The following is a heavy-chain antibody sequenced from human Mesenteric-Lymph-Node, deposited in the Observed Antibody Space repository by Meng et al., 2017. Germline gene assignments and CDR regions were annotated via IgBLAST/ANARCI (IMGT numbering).Heavy chain of an antibody. V-gene: IGHV4-39*01. CDR3: ARHDGGYGDYFDH. Sequence: QLRQSGPSLVEPSGTLSLTCTVSGGSITNRNLWSWVRLPPGKGLEWIGSIYYSGSTYYNPSLRSRVTMSLDTSKNQFSLKLSSVTATDTAVYYCARHDGGYGDYFDHWGQGTLVTVSS. D-gene: IGHD5-12*01. CDR2: IYYSGST. CDR1: GGSITNRNL. J-gene: IGHJ4*02.